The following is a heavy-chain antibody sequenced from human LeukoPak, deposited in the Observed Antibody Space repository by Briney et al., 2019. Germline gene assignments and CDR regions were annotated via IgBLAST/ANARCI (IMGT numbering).Heavy chain of an antibody. J-gene: IGHJ4*02. Sequence: ASVKVSCKASGYTFTSYDINWVRQATGQGLEWMGWMNPNSGNTGYAQKFQGRVTMTRNTSISTAYTELSSLRSEDTAVYYCARVVSQRSEWLDYWGQGTLVTVSS. D-gene: IGHD1-1*01. CDR1: GYTFTSYD. CDR2: MNPNSGNT. CDR3: ARVVSQRSEWLDY. V-gene: IGHV1-8*01.